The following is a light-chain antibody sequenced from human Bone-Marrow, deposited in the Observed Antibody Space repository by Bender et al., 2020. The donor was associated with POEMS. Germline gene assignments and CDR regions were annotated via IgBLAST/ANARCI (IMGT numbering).Light chain of an antibody. V-gene: IGLV2-14*01. CDR3: QTYDSSLSGSNVV. CDR1: SSDIGGYDY. CDR2: EVS. Sequence: QSALTQPASVSGSPGQSITLSCTGTSSDIGGYDYVSWYQQHPGKAPKLMIFEVSYRPSGVSDRFSGSKSGNTASLAITGLQAEDEADYYCQTYDSSLSGSNVVFGGGTKLTVL. J-gene: IGLJ2*01.